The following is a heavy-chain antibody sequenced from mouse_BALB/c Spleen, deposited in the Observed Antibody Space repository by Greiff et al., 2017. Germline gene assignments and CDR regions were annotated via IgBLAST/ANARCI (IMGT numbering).Heavy chain of an antibody. Sequence: VQLKQTGPELVKPGASVKISCKASGYSFTDYIMLWVKQSHGKSLEWIGNINPYYGSTSYNLKFKGKATLTVDKSSSTAYMQLNSLTSEDSAVYYCARSIQLVYYAMDYWGQGTSVTVSS. CDR3: ARSIQLVYYAMDY. CDR1: GYSFTDYI. J-gene: IGHJ4*01. D-gene: IGHD4-1*02. V-gene: IGHV1-39*01. CDR2: INPYYGST.